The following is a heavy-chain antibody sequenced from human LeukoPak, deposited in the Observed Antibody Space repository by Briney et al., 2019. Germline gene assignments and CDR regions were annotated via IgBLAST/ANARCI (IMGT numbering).Heavy chain of an antibody. D-gene: IGHD5-12*01. CDR3: ASGWWLRFDF. CDR2: IKEDGSEK. J-gene: IGHJ4*02. Sequence: PGGSLRLSCAASGFSFSSYWMSWVRQAPGKGLEWVANIKEDGSEKYYVDSVKGRFTVSSDNAENSLYLEMNSLRAEDTAVYYCASGWWLRFDFWGQGTLVTVSS. V-gene: IGHV3-7*01. CDR1: GFSFSSYW.